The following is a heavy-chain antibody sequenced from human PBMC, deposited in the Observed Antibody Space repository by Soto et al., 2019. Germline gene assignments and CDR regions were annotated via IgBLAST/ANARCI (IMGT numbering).Heavy chain of an antibody. CDR3: TWSGTNWFAS. D-gene: IGHD3-3*01. CDR1: GFTLRDAW. Sequence: PGGSLRLSCTASGFTLRDAWMAWVRQAPGKGLEWVGRIKSGGPTDYGAPVKGRFTVSRDDSKDTVHLQMNSLKTEDTAVYYCTWSGTNWFASWGQGTLVTVSS. CDR2: IKSGGPT. V-gene: IGHV3-15*01. J-gene: IGHJ5*01.